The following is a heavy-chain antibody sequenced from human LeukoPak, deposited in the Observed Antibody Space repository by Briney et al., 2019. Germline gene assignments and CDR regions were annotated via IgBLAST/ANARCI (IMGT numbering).Heavy chain of an antibody. CDR3: ARDRGVRLGNWFDP. Sequence: SETLSLTCTVSGGSISSSSYYWGWIRQPPGKGLEWIGSIYYSGSTYYNPSLKSRVTISVDTSKNQFSLKLSSVTAADTAVYYCARDRGVRLGNWFDPWGQGTLVTVSS. V-gene: IGHV4-39*07. J-gene: IGHJ5*02. D-gene: IGHD3-10*01. CDR2: IYYSGST. CDR1: GGSISSSSYY.